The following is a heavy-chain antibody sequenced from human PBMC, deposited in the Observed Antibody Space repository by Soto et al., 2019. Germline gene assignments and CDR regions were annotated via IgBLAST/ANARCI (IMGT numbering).Heavy chain of an antibody. D-gene: IGHD1-26*01. CDR2: IYYSGST. J-gene: IGHJ6*02. Sequence: QVQLQESGPGLVKPSQTLSLTCTVSGGSISSGGYYWSWIRQHPGKGLEWIGYIYYSGSTYYNPSLKSRVTISVDTSKNLFSLKLSSVTAADTAVYYCARGLKWVGATHPPRYYYYGMDVWGQGTTVTVSS. CDR3: ARGLKWVGATHPPRYYYYGMDV. V-gene: IGHV4-31*03. CDR1: GGSISSGGYY.